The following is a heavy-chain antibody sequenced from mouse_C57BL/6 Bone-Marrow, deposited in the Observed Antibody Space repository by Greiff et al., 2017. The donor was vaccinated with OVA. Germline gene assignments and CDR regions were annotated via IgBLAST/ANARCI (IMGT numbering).Heavy chain of an antibody. CDR2: ISSGGSYT. CDR1: GFTFSSYG. J-gene: IGHJ2*01. CDR3: AGHEGYYFDY. Sequence: EVKVVESGGDLVKPGGSLKLSCAASGFTFSSYGMSWVRQTPDKRLEWVATISSGGSYTYYPDSVKGRFTISRDNAKNTLYLQMSSLKSEDTAMYYCAGHEGYYFDYWGQGTTLTVSS. V-gene: IGHV5-6*01.